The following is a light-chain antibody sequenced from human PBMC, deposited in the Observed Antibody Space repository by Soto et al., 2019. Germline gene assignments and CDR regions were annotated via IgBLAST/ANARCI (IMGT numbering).Light chain of an antibody. CDR1: SSDVGGYNY. V-gene: IGLV2-11*01. J-gene: IGLJ1*01. Sequence: QSVLPQPSSESGSPGESVTISCTGTSSDVGGYNYVSWYQQHPGKAPKLMIYDVSKRPSGVPDRFSGSKSGNTASLTISGLQAEDEADYYCCSYAGSYSLVFGTGTKLTVL. CDR2: DVS. CDR3: CSYAGSYSLV.